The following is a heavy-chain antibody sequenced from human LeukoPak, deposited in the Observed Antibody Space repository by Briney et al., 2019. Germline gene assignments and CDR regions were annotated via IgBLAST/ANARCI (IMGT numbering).Heavy chain of an antibody. CDR3: ASWTYYYHSSGYY. V-gene: IGHV3-53*01. Sequence: PGGSLRLSCAASGFTVSSNYMSWVRQAPGKGLEWVSVIYAGGSTYYGDSVKGRFTISRDNSKNTLYLQMNSLRAEDTAVYYCASWTYYYHSSGYYWGQGTLVTVSS. D-gene: IGHD3-22*01. CDR1: GFTVSSNY. CDR2: IYAGGST. J-gene: IGHJ4*02.